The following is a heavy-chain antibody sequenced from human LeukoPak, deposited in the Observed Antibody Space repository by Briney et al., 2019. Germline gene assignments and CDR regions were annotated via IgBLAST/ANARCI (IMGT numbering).Heavy chain of an antibody. V-gene: IGHV4-61*01. Sequence: SETLSLTCTVSGGSVSSDSYYWSWLRQPPGKGLEWIGHIYYSGSTNYKPSLKSRVTISVDTSKNQFSLKVSSVTAADTAVYYCERMVTSTYYFDYWGQGTLVTVSS. CDR1: GGSVSSDSYY. CDR3: ERMVTSTYYFDY. D-gene: IGHD4-23*01. CDR2: IYYSGST. J-gene: IGHJ4*02.